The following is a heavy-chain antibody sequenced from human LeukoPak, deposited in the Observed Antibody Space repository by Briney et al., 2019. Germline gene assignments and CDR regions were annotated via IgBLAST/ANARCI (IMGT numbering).Heavy chain of an antibody. CDR1: GGSISSGDHY. CDR2: IYYSGST. Sequence: PSQTLSLTCTVSGGSISSGDHYWSWIRQPPGKGLEWIGYIYYSGSTYYNPSLKSRVTISVDTSKNQFSLKLSSVTAADTAVYYCARDGHDYGNNWFDPWGQGTLVTVSS. CDR3: ARDGHDYGNNWFDP. V-gene: IGHV4-30-4*08. D-gene: IGHD4-17*01. J-gene: IGHJ5*02.